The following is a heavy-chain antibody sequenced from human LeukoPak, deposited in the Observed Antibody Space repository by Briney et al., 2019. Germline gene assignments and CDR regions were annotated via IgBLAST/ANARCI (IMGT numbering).Heavy chain of an antibody. CDR1: GFTFSGHW. V-gene: IGHV3-74*01. CDR2: INGDGTAT. D-gene: IGHD2-8*01. Sequence: GGSLRLSCAASGFTFSGHWMHWVRQTPGKGLVWVADINGDGTATNYAGSVKGRFTISRDNAKNTVYLQMNTLRAEDTAVYYCAKDKWWGASDHWGQGGLVTVSS. CDR3: AKDKWWGASDH. J-gene: IGHJ4*02.